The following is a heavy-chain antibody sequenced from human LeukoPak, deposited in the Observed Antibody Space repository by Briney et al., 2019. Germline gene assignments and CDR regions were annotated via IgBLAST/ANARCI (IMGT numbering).Heavy chain of an antibody. CDR3: ARDSLIVGAMAYYFDY. J-gene: IGHJ4*02. CDR1: GGSISSGSYY. D-gene: IGHD1-26*01. Sequence: PSETLSLTCTVSGGSISSGSYYWSWIRQPAGKGLEWIGRIYYSGSTYYNPSLKSRVTISVDTSKNQFSLKLSSVTAADTAVYYCARDSLIVGAMAYYFDYWGQGTLVTVSS. CDR2: IYYSGST. V-gene: IGHV4-39*07.